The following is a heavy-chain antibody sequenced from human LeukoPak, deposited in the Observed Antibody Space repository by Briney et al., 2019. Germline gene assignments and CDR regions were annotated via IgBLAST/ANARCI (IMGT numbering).Heavy chain of an antibody. CDR3: ASGPVNVVVPAATKGGERNYYYYYYMDV. D-gene: IGHD2-2*01. J-gene: IGHJ6*03. CDR2: IYSGGST. Sequence: GGSLRLSCAASGFTFSSYVMSWVRQSPGKGLEWVSVIYSGGSTYYADSVKGRFTISRDNSKNTLYLQMNSLRAEDTAVYYCASGPVNVVVPAATKGGERNYYYYYYMDVWGKGTTVTVSS. CDR1: GFTFSSYV. V-gene: IGHV3-66*02.